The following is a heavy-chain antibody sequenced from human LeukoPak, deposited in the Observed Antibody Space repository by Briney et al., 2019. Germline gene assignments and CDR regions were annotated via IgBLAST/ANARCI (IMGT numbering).Heavy chain of an antibody. CDR1: GFTFSNAW. CDR2: IKSKTDGGTT. CDR3: TTSPEWPTIIDY. Sequence: GGSLRLSCAASGFTFSNAWMSWVRQAPGKGLEWVGRIKSKTDGGTTDYAAPVKGRFTISRDDSKNTLYLQMNSLKTQDTAVYYCTTSPEWPTIIDYWGQGTLVTVSS. D-gene: IGHD3-3*01. J-gene: IGHJ4*02. V-gene: IGHV3-15*01.